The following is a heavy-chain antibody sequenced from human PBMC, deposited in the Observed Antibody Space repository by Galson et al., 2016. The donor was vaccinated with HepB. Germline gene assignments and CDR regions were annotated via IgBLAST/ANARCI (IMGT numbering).Heavy chain of an antibody. CDR3: SRDQHGSFFAY. V-gene: IGHV4-61*08. CDR2: FYSSENT. D-gene: IGHD3-10*01. Sequence: ETLSLTCPVSGGSVSSGGYFWSWIRQPPGQGLEWIGYFYSSENTNYNPSLRSRVTISGDTSRNQFSLKLTSVTAADPAVYYCSRDQHGSFFAYWGQGTLVTVSS. CDR1: GGSVSSGGYF. J-gene: IGHJ4*02.